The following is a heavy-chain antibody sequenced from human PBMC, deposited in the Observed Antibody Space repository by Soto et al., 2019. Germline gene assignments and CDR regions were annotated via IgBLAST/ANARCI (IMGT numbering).Heavy chain of an antibody. V-gene: IGHV3-30-3*01. J-gene: IGHJ5*02. D-gene: IGHD4-17*01. CDR2: ISYDGGNK. CDR1: GFTFSSYA. Sequence: QVQLVESGGGVVQPGRSLRLSCAASGFTFSSYAMHWVRQAPGKGLEWVAVISYDGGNKFYADSVQGRFTISRDNSKTTLYLLMNSLRSEYTAVYYCAREDGDYVLSPLFDPWGQGTLVTVSS. CDR3: AREDGDYVLSPLFDP.